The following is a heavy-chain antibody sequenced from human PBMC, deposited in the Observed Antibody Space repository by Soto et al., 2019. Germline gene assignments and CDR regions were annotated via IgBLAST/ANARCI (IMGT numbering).Heavy chain of an antibody. V-gene: IGHV1-18*01. J-gene: IGHJ4*02. CDR2: ISTYSGNT. CDR3: ARNPSGSSFDY. D-gene: IGHD1-26*01. CDR1: GYTFLSFG. Sequence: ASVKVSCKASGYTFLSFGISWVRQAPGQGLEWMGWISTYSGNTDYAQGLQDRVTLTTDTSTSTAYMELRSLRSDDTAVYYCARNPSGSSFDYWGQGTLVTVSS.